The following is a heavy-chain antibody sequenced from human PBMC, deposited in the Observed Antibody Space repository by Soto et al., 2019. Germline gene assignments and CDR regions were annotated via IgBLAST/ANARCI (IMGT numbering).Heavy chain of an antibody. Sequence: EVQLVESGGGLVKPGGSLRLSCAASGFTFTDYTMNWVRQAPGKGLEWVSSISVGDAYRYYADSVRGRFTVSRDNAENTLXLHXXXLRXXXTXXXXXVXSPEGTSGMREWGQGALVTVSS. CDR2: ISVGDAYR. D-gene: IGHD1-7*01. CDR3: VXSPEGTSGMRE. J-gene: IGHJ4*02. V-gene: IGHV3-21*01. CDR1: GFTFTDYT.